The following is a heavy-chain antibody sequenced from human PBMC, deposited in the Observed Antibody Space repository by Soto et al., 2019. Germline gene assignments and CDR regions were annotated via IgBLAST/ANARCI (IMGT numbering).Heavy chain of an antibody. Sequence: AVYGGSFSGYYWSWIRQPPGKGLEWIGEINHSGSTNYNPSLKSRVTISVDTSKNQFSLKLSSVTAADTAVYYCARVNGYYGMDVWGQGTTVTVSS. D-gene: IGHD2-8*01. CDR2: INHSGST. V-gene: IGHV4-34*01. CDR1: GGSFSGYY. J-gene: IGHJ6*02. CDR3: ARVNGYYGMDV.